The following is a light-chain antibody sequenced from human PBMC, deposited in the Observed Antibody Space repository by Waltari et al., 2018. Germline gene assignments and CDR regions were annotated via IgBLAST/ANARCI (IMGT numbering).Light chain of an antibody. J-gene: IGKJ2*01. Sequence: EVVLTQSPGTLSLSPGDRATLSCRASQSVYGDYLAWYQQRPGQAPRFLMYGASSRATGIPDRFSGSGSGTHFTLTISRLEPEDFAVYYCQQYGTSPPHTFGQGTKLEI. CDR3: QQYGTSPPHT. V-gene: IGKV3-20*01. CDR2: GAS. CDR1: QSVYGDY.